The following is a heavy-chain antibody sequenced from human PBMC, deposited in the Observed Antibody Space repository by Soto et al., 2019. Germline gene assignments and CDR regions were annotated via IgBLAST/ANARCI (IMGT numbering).Heavy chain of an antibody. J-gene: IGHJ4*02. CDR2: IWYDGSNK. Sequence: PGGSLRLSCAASGFTFSSYGMHWVRQAPGKGLEWVAVIWYDGSNKYYADSVKGRFTISRDNSKNTLYLQMNSLRAEDTAVYYCARDIFYYDSSGYSGECFDYWGQGTLVTVSS. V-gene: IGHV3-33*01. CDR1: GFTFSSYG. CDR3: ARDIFYYDSSGYSGECFDY. D-gene: IGHD3-22*01.